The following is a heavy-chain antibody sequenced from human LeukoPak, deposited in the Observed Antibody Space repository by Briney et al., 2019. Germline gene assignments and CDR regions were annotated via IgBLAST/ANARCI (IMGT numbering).Heavy chain of an antibody. CDR1: GYTFTSYC. CDR2: ISAYNGNT. CDR3: AREWGGSQGLDAFDL. J-gene: IGHJ3*01. Sequence: GASVKVSCKASGYTFTSYCISWGRQAPGQGLGWMGWISAYNGNTNYSQKLQGRVTMTTDTSPSTAYMELRSLRSDDTAVYYCAREWGGSQGLDAFDLWGKGTMVTVSS. V-gene: IGHV1-18*01. D-gene: IGHD3-3*01.